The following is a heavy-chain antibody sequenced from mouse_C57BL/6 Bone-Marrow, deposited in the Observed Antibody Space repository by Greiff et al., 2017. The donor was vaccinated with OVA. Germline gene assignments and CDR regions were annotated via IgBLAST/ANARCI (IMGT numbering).Heavy chain of an antibody. J-gene: IGHJ4*01. CDR3: ARSGPSMDY. Sequence: VQLQQPGAELVRPGSSVKLSCKASGYTFTSCWMDWVKQRPGQGLEWIGNIYPSDSETHYNQKFKDKATLTVDKSSSTAYMQLSSLTSEDSAVYYCARSGPSMDYWGQGTSVTVSS. CDR2: IYPSDSET. D-gene: IGHD3-1*01. CDR1: GYTFTSCW. V-gene: IGHV1-61*01.